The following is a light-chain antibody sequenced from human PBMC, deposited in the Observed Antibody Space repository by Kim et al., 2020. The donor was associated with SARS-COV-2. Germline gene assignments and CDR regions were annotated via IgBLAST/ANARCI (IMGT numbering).Light chain of an antibody. CDR1: KLGDKY. Sequence: SYELTQTPSVSVSPGHTASITFSGDKLGDKYACWYQQKPGQSPVLVIYQDSKRPSGIPERFSGSNSGNTATLTISGTQAMDEADYYCQAWDSSTVVFGGGTQLT. CDR3: QAWDSSTVV. CDR2: QDS. V-gene: IGLV3-1*01. J-gene: IGLJ2*01.